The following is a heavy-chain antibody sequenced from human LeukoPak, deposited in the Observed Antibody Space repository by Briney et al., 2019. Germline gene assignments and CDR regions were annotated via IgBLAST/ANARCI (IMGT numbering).Heavy chain of an antibody. J-gene: IGHJ3*02. V-gene: IGHV1-69*13. D-gene: IGHD3-22*01. CDR2: IIPIFGTA. CDR3: ARVYDSSGYDAFDI. CDR1: GGTFSSYA. Sequence: SVKVSCKASGGTFSSYAISWVRQAPGQGLEWMGGIIPIFGTANYAQKFQGRVTITADESTSTAYMELSSLRSEDTAVYYCARVYDSSGYDAFDIWGQGTMVTVSS.